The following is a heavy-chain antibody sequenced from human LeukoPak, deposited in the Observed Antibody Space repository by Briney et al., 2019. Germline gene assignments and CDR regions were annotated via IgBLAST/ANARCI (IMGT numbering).Heavy chain of an antibody. CDR1: GFTFSSYS. V-gene: IGHV3-21*01. Sequence: GGSLRLSCAASGFTFSSYSMNWVRQAPGKGLEWVSSIKGRFTISRDNAKNSLYLQMNGLRAEDTAVYYCARDRGNQRGYYYYYMGVWGKGTTVTVSS. J-gene: IGHJ6*03. CDR2: I. D-gene: IGHD1-14*01. CDR3: ARDRGNQRGYYYYYMGV.